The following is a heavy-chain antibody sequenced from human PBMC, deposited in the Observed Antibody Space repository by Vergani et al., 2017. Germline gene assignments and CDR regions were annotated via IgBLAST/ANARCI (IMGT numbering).Heavy chain of an antibody. CDR3: VRAEYCTGSACNTRFDS. J-gene: IGHJ5*01. CDR2: IDEYGNRA. Sequence: EVQLVESGGGSVQSGGSLRLFCVASGFSFNTYWMHWVRQVPGKGRMWVARIDEYGNRATYGDFETGRFTISRDNAKNTVFLQMNNLRADDAGVYYCVRAEYCTGSACNTRFDSWGQGALVTVSS. V-gene: IGHV3-74*03. D-gene: IGHD2-8*02. CDR1: GFSFNTYW.